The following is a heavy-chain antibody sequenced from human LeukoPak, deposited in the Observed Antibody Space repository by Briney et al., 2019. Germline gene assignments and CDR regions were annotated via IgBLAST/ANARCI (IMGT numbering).Heavy chain of an antibody. Sequence: GGSLRLSCTASGFTFGDYAMSWFRQAPGKGLEWVGFIRSKAYGGTTEYAASVKGRFTISRDDSKSIAYLQMNSLKTEDTAVYYCTRDADFWSGHYSGYWGQGTLVTVSS. V-gene: IGHV3-49*03. CDR3: TRDADFWSGHYSGY. CDR1: GFTFGDYA. D-gene: IGHD3-3*01. CDR2: IRSKAYGGTT. J-gene: IGHJ4*02.